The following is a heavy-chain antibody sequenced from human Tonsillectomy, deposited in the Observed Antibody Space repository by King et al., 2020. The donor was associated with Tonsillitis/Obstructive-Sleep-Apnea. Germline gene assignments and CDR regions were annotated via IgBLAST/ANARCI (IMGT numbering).Heavy chain of an antibody. Sequence: LQLQESGPGLVKPSETLSLTCTVSGGSISSYYWSWIRQPPGKGLECIRYIYYSGGTNYNPSLKSRVTISVDTSKNQFSLKLSSVTAADTAVYYCAREGAVMNAFDIWGQGTMVTVSS. J-gene: IGHJ3*02. CDR3: AREGAVMNAFDI. D-gene: IGHD2-8*01. V-gene: IGHV4-59*01. CDR2: IYYSGGT. CDR1: GGSISSYY.